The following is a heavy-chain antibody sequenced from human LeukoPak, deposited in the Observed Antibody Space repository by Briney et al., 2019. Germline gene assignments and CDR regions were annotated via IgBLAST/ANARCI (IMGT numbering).Heavy chain of an antibody. J-gene: IGHJ6*03. D-gene: IGHD3-10*01. V-gene: IGHV5-51*01. CDR3: ARQGRYGSHYMDV. CDR2: IYPGDCNT. Sequence: GESLQISCKASGYSFTSYWIGWVRHLPGKDLEWMGIIYPGDCNTRYNPSFKGQVTISADKSISTSYLQWCSLKASDTAMYYCARQGRYGSHYMDVWGKGTTVTVSS. CDR1: GYSFTSYW.